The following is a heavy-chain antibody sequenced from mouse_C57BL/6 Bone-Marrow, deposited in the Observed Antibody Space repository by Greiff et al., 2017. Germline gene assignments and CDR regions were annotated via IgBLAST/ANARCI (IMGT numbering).Heavy chain of an antibody. D-gene: IGHD1-1*01. J-gene: IGHJ2*01. CDR1: GYTFTSYW. CDR3: AIGATVVFDY. Sequence: QVQLQQPGAELVKPGASVKVSCKASGYTFTSYWMHWVNQRPGQGLEWIGRIHPSDSDTTSNQKSKGKATLTVDKSSSTAYMQLSGLTSEDSAVYYCAIGATVVFDYWGQGTTLTVSS. CDR2: IHPSDSDT. V-gene: IGHV1-74*01.